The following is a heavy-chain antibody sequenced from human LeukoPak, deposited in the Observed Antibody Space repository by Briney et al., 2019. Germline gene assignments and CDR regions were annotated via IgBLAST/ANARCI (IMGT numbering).Heavy chain of an antibody. CDR1: GGSISSSSYY. CDR3: ARGSQVDDGRPPVAGTPFAKKYFDY. Sequence: SETLSLTCTVSGGSISSSSYYWGWIRQPPGKGLEWIGSIYYSGSTYYNPSLRSRVTISVDTSKNQFSLKLSSVTAADTAVYYCARGSQVDDGRPPVAGTPFAKKYFDYWGQGTLVTVSS. D-gene: IGHD6-19*01. J-gene: IGHJ4*02. V-gene: IGHV4-39*07. CDR2: IYYSGST.